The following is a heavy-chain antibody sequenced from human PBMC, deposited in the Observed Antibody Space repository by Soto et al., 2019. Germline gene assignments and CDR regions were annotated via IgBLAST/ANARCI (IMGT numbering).Heavy chain of an antibody. CDR2: IIPILGIA. J-gene: IGHJ4*02. V-gene: IGHV1-69*02. CDR1: GGTFSSYT. Sequence: QVQLVQSGAEVKKPGSSVKVSCKASGGTFSSYTISWVRQAPGQGLEWMGRIIPILGIANYAQKFQGRVTITADKSTSTAYMELSSLRSEDTAVYYCARVQPLWFRELLYDYWGQGTLVTVSS. CDR3: ARVQPLWFRELLYDY. D-gene: IGHD3-10*01.